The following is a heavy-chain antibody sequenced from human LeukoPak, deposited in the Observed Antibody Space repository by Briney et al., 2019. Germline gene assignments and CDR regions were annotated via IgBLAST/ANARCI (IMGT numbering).Heavy chain of an antibody. J-gene: IGHJ4*02. V-gene: IGHV4-34*01. CDR3: ASVPRGGKSTRDY. Sequence: SETLSLTRAVYGGSFSGYYWLWIRQPPGEGLEWIGEINHSGSTNYNPSLKSRVTISVDTSKNQFSLKPSSVTAADTAVYYCASVPRGGKSTRDYWGQGTLVTVSS. CDR1: GGSFSGYY. CDR2: INHSGST. D-gene: IGHD4-23*01.